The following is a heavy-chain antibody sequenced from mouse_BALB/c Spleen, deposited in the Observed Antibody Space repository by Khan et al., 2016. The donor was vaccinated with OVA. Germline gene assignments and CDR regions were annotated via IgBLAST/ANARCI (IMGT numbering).Heavy chain of an antibody. CDR3: AGDGSSSLFAY. V-gene: IGHV1S137*01. J-gene: IGHJ3*01. Sequence: QIQLVQPGTELVRPGVSVKISCKGSGYTFTEYAMNWVKESHEKSLEWIGVISTYYGDARYNQKFKGKATLTVDKSSSTAYMELARLTSEDSAIYYSAGDGSSSLFAYWGQGTLVTVSA. CDR1: GYTFTEYA. CDR2: ISTYYGDA. D-gene: IGHD1-1*01.